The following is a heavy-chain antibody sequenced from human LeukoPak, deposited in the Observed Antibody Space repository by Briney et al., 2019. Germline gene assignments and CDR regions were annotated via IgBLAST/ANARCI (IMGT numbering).Heavy chain of an antibody. CDR2: IHHSGST. CDR1: GGSFSGYY. CDR3: ARAHETTNWFDP. V-gene: IGHV4-34*01. J-gene: IGHJ5*02. Sequence: SETLSLTCAVYGGSFSGYYWSWIRQPPGKGLEWIGEIHHSGSTNYNPSLKSRVTISVDTSKNQFSLKLSSVTAADTAVYYCARAHETTNWFDPWGQGTLVTVSS. D-gene: IGHD1-1*01.